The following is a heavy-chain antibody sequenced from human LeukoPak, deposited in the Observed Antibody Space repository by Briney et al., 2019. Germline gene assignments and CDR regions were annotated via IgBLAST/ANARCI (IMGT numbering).Heavy chain of an antibody. CDR3: ATSYGSGSYYDHYYYGMDV. Sequence: GGSLRLSCAASTFSFSDDSMNWVRQAPGKGLEWVSSISSSSTNIYYADSVRGRFTISRDNAKKSLYLQMNSLRAEDTAVYYCATSYGSGSYYDHYYYGMDVWGQGTTVTVSS. CDR1: TFSFSDDS. J-gene: IGHJ6*02. V-gene: IGHV3-21*01. D-gene: IGHD3-10*01. CDR2: ISSSSTNI.